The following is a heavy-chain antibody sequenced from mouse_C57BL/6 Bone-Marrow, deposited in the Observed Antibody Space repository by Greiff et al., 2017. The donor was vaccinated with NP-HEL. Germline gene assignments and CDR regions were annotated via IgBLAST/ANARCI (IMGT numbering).Heavy chain of an antibody. D-gene: IGHD1-1*01. J-gene: IGHJ1*03. CDR3: AKSPTLEGCYWYFDV. V-gene: IGHV2-4*01. Sequence: VQLQQSGPGLVQPSQSLSITCTVSGFSLTSYGVHWVRQPPGKGLEWLGVIWSGGSTDYNAAFISRLSISKDNSKSQVFFKMNSLQADDTARYYCAKSPTLEGCYWYFDVWGTGTTVTVSS. CDR1: GFSLTSYG. CDR2: IWSGGST.